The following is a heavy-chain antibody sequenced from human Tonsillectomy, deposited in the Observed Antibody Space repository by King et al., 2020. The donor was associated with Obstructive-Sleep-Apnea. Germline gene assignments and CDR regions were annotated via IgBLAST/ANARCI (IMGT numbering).Heavy chain of an antibody. D-gene: IGHD6-19*01. CDR2: ISSSSSYI. Sequence: VQLVESGGGLVKPGGSLRLSCAASGFTFSSYSMNWVRQAPGKGLEWVSSISSSSSYIYYAYSVKGRFTISRDNAKNSLYLQMNSLRAEDTAVYYCARDRSSGGYGMDVWGQGTTVTVSS. CDR3: ARDRSSGGYGMDV. V-gene: IGHV3-21*01. J-gene: IGHJ6*02. CDR1: GFTFSSYS.